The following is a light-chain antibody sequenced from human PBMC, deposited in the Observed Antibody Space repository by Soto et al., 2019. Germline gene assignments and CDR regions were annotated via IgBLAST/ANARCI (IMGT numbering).Light chain of an antibody. CDR3: QQSYSTPWT. Sequence: DIQLTQSPSSLSASVGDRVSISCRASQSISSYLNWYQQKPGKDPKLLIYAASSLQSGVPSRFSGSGSGTDFTLTISSLQPEDFATYYCQQSYSTPWTFGQGTKWIS. CDR1: QSISSY. J-gene: IGKJ1*01. CDR2: AAS. V-gene: IGKV1-39*01.